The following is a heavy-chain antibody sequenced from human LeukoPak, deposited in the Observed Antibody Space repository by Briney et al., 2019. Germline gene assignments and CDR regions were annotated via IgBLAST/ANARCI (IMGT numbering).Heavy chain of an antibody. J-gene: IGHJ4*02. CDR3: ATPVGRYSSGWYRPFDY. V-gene: IGHV1-69*13. D-gene: IGHD6-19*01. CDR2: IIPIFGTA. Sequence: GASVKVSCKASGGTFSSYAISWVRQAPGQGLEWMEGIIPIFGTANYAQKFQGRVTITADESTSTAYMELSSLRSEDTAVYYCATPVGRYSSGWYRPFDYWGQGTLVTVSS. CDR1: GGTFSSYA.